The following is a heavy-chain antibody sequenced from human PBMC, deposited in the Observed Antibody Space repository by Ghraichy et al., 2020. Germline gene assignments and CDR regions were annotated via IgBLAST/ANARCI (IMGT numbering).Heavy chain of an antibody. Sequence: GALRLSCAASGFTFSDYAMTWVRQTPGRGPEWVAAISGSGINTYYRDSVRGRFTISRDNSRNTVYLQMSSVGAEDTTIYYCARHHHGSGSFDHWGRGTQVTVSS. CDR3: ARHHHGSGSFDH. V-gene: IGHV3-23*01. CDR1: GFTFSDYA. D-gene: IGHD2-15*01. J-gene: IGHJ5*02. CDR2: ISGSGINT.